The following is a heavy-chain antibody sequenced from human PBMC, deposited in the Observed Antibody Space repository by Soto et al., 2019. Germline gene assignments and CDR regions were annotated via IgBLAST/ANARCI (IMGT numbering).Heavy chain of an antibody. CDR2: IHGTSGYI. Sequence: EVQLVESGGGLVKPGGSLRLSCAASGFIFSSYSMNWVRQAPGKGLEWVSSIHGTSGYIHYADSVQGRFTISRDNAKNSLYLQMNRLRAEDTAIYYCARDTNFFASGSGVDNWGQGTLVTVSS. V-gene: IGHV3-21*06. CDR3: ARDTNFFASGSGVDN. D-gene: IGHD3-10*01. CDR1: GFIFSSYS. J-gene: IGHJ4*02.